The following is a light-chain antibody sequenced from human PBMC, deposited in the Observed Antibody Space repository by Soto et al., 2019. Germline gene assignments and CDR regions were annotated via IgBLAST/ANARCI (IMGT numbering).Light chain of an antibody. V-gene: IGLV1-47*01. Sequence: QSVLTQPPSASGTPGQRVTISCSGSSSNIGSNYVYWYQQLPGTAPKLLIYRNNQRPSGVPDRFSGSKSGTSASLAISGLRSEDEADYYCAAWDDGLRGPVFGGGTKRAVL. CDR3: AAWDDGLRGPV. CDR1: SSNIGSNY. CDR2: RNN. J-gene: IGLJ2*01.